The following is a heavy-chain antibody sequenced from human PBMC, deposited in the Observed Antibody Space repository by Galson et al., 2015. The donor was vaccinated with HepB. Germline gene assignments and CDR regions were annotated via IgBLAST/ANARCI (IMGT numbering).Heavy chain of an antibody. D-gene: IGHD3-16*01. CDR3: AHRKGGYFDY. CDR1: GFSLSTREEG. CDR2: TFWSDEK. V-gene: IGHV2-5*01. Sequence: ALVKPTQTLTLTCTFSGFSLSTREEGVGWIRQPPGKALDWLALTFWSDEKHYSPSLKSRLTITKDTPKNQVVLTMTNMDPVDTATYYCAHRKGGYFDYWGQGTLVTVSP. J-gene: IGHJ4*02.